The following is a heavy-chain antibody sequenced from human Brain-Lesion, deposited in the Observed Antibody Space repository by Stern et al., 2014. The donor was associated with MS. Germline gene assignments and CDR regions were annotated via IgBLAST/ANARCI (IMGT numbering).Heavy chain of an antibody. CDR1: GYTLTELS. CDR3: ATDLQQPLVDTFDI. CDR2: FDPEDGES. V-gene: IGHV1-24*01. Sequence: VQLVESEAEVKKPGASVKVSCKGSGYTLTELSMHWVRQAPGKGLEWMGGFDPEDGESIYEQKFQGSGTMNEEESSDTDYMELSSLRSEDTAIYYCATDLQQPLVDTFDIWGQGTMVTVSS. D-gene: IGHD6-13*01. J-gene: IGHJ3*02.